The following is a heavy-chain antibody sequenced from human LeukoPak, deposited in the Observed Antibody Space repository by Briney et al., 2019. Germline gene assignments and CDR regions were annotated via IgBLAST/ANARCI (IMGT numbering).Heavy chain of an antibody. CDR1: GGTFSSYA. V-gene: IGHV1-69*05. CDR2: IIPIFGTA. D-gene: IGHD6-6*01. Sequence: SVKVSCKASGGTFSSYAISWVRQAPGQGLEWMGGIIPIFGTANYAQKFQGRVTITTDESTSTAYMELSSLRSEDTAAYYCARVPLNFEYSSSSSYYYYYMDAWGKGTTVTVSS. J-gene: IGHJ6*03. CDR3: ARVPLNFEYSSSSSYYYYYMDA.